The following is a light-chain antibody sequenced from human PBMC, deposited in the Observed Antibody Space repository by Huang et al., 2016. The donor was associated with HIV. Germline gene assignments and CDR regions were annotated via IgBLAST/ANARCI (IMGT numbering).Light chain of an antibody. J-gene: IGKJ1*01. CDR1: QSVSSN. Sequence: EIVMTQSPATLSVSPGERATLSCRASQSVSSNLAWYQQKPGQAPRLLIYGASTRATGIPARLSGSGSGTEFTLTISSLQSEDFALYYCQQYNNWPRTFGQGTKVEIK. CDR2: GAS. CDR3: QQYNNWPRT. V-gene: IGKV3-15*01.